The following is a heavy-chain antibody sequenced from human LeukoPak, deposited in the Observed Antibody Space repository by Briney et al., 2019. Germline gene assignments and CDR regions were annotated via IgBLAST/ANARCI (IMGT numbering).Heavy chain of an antibody. V-gene: IGHV1-2*02. D-gene: IGHD2-8*01. Sequence: ASVKVSCKASGYTFTGYYMHWVRQAPGQGLEWMGWINPNSGGTNYAQKFQGRVTMTRDTSISTAYMELRSLRSDDTAVYYCARALDIVLMVYAPDYWGQGTLVTVSS. CDR1: GYTFTGYY. J-gene: IGHJ4*02. CDR3: ARALDIVLMVYAPDY. CDR2: INPNSGGT.